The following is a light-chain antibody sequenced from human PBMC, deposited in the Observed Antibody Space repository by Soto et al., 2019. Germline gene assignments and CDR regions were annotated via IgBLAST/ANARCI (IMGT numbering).Light chain of an antibody. J-gene: IGLJ2*01. Sequence: QSVLTQPPSASGTPGQRVTISCSGSSSNIGGNYVCWYQQVPGTAPKLLIYSSNQRPSGVPDRFSSSKSGTSASLAISGLRSEDEADYYCAAWDDSLTGGIFGRGTKLTVL. CDR2: SSN. CDR3: AAWDDSLTGGI. V-gene: IGLV1-47*02. CDR1: SSNIGGNY.